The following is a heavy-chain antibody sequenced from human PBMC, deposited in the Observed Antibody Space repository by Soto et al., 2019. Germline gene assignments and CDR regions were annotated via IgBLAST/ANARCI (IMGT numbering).Heavy chain of an antibody. CDR2: MNPNSGNT. CDR1: GYSFTSFD. V-gene: IGHV1-8*02. Sequence: QVQLVQSGSEVKKPGASVKVSCKSFGYSFTSFDVHWVRQASGQGLEWMGWMNPNSGNTDYAQRFQGRVTMTRNTAINTAYMELNSLTSDDTAVYYSARGDWFGNWSDPWRQGTLVTVPS. CDR3: ARGDWFGNWSDP. J-gene: IGHJ5*02. D-gene: IGHD3-9*01.